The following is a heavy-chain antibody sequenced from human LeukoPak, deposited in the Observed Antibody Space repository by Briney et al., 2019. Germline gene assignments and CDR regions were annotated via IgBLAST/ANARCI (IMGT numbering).Heavy chain of an antibody. J-gene: IGHJ4*02. CDR2: IYHSGST. CDR3: ARDQSRWLLRGIDY. D-gene: IGHD3-22*01. Sequence: PSGTLSLTCAVSGGSISSSNWWGWVRQPPGKGLEWIGEIYHSGSTNYNPSLKSRVTISVDTSKNQFSLKLSSVTAADTAVYYCARDQSRWLLRGIDYWGQGTLVTVSS. V-gene: IGHV4-4*02. CDR1: GGSISSSNW.